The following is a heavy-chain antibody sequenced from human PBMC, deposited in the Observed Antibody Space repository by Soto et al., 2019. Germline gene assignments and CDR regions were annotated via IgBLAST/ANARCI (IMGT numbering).Heavy chain of an antibody. J-gene: IGHJ3*02. CDR2: ISSSSYI. D-gene: IGHD3-3*01. CDR3: ARTSGITTSAFDI. Sequence: GGSLRLSCAASGFTFSSYSMNWVRQAPGKGLEWVSSISSSSYIYYADSVKGRFTISRDNAKNSLYLQMNSLRAEDTAVYYCARTSGITTSAFDIWGQGTMVTVSS. V-gene: IGHV3-21*01. CDR1: GFTFSSYS.